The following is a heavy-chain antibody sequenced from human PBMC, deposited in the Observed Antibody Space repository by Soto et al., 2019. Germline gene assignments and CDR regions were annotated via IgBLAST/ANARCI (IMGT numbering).Heavy chain of an antibody. CDR2: ISGSGGST. D-gene: IGHD2-2*02. CDR3: AKGGCGSTSCYTWGIFDY. Sequence: EVQLLESGGGLVQPGGSLRLSCAASGFTFSSYAMSWVRQAPGKGLEWVSAISGSGGSTYYADSVKGRFTISRDNSKNTLYLQMNSVRAEDTAVYYCAKGGCGSTSCYTWGIFDYWGQGTLVTVSS. V-gene: IGHV3-23*01. CDR1: GFTFSSYA. J-gene: IGHJ4*02.